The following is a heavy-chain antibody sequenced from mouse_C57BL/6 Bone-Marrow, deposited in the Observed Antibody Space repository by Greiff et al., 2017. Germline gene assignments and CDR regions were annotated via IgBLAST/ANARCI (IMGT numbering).Heavy chain of an antibody. CDR3: ASRRWLLGLAY. J-gene: IGHJ3*01. Sequence: VQLVESGPELVKPGASVKISCKASGYSFTSYYIHWVKQRPGQGLEWIGWIYPGSGNTKYNEKFKGKATLTADTSSSTAYMQLSSLTSEDSAVYYCASRRWLLGLAYWGQGTLVTVSA. V-gene: IGHV1-66*01. CDR1: GYSFTSYY. CDR2: IYPGSGNT. D-gene: IGHD2-3*01.